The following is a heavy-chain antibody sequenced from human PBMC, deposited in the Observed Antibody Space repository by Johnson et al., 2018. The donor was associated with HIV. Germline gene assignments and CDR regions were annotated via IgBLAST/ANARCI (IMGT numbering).Heavy chain of an antibody. CDR2: MYGGGST. J-gene: IGHJ3*02. V-gene: IGHV3-66*04. CDR1: GFSVSSNY. Sequence: MLLVESGGDLVQRGGSLRLSCAASGFSVSSNYMRWVRQAPGKGLECVSVMYGGGSTYHADSVKGRFSLSRDNSKNTVYLQMNSLRAEDTAVYYCARRDDIRNGAFDIWGQGTMVTVSS. CDR3: ARRDDIRNGAFDI. D-gene: IGHD3-22*01.